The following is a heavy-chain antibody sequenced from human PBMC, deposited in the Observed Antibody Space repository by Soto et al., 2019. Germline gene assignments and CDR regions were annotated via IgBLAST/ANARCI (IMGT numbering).Heavy chain of an antibody. CDR2: IYYSGST. CDR3: ARLDCSSTSCYGEYFQH. V-gene: IGHV4-39*01. J-gene: IGHJ1*01. D-gene: IGHD2-2*01. Sequence: QLQLQESGPGLVKPSETLSLTCTVSGGSISSSSYYWGWIRQPPGKGLEWIGSIYYSGSTYYNPSLKSRVTISGDTSKNQCSLKLSSVTDADTAVYYCARLDCSSTSCYGEYFQHWGQGTLVTVSS. CDR1: GGSISSSSYY.